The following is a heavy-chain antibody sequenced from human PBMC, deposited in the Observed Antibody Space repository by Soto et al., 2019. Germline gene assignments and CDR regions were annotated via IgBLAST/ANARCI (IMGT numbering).Heavy chain of an antibody. CDR1: GYTFTGHY. D-gene: IGHD3-10*01. J-gene: IGHJ6*01. CDR3: ARDLCPLGSGSASPKFGLDF. V-gene: IGHV1-2*02. CDR2: LKSDNGGA. Sequence: AGSVKVFYKASGYTFTGHYMHWVRQVSGKGLEYLGWLKSDNGGAYSAPKFHGRVTFTRDTSTTTAYMELSGLRSDDTAVYFCARDLCPLGSGSASPKFGLDFWGQGTTVTVSS.